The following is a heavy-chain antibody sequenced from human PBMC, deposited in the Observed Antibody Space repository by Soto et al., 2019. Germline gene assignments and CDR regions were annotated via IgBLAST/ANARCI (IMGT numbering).Heavy chain of an antibody. J-gene: IGHJ4*02. Sequence: PSETLSLTCAVSGCSIGSGDSSWSWIRQPPGKGLEWIGYIYQNGNTYYSPSLMSRVTISVDRTKNQFSLRLNSVTAADTAVYFCARGVWGNSDYFDFWGQGTLVTVSS. CDR2: IYQNGNT. D-gene: IGHD3-16*01. CDR3: ARGVWGNSDYFDF. CDR1: GCSIGSGDSS. V-gene: IGHV4-30-2*01.